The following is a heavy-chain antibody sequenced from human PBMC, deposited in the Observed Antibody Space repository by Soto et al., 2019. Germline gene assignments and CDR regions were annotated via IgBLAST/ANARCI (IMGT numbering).Heavy chain of an antibody. CDR2: IDPSDSYT. CDR1: GYSFTSYW. D-gene: IGHD6-6*01. CDR3: ASHRLAARQYYYGMDV. Sequence: GESLKISCKGSGYSFTSYWISWVRQMPGKGLEWVGRIDPSDSYTNYSPSFQGHVTISADKSISTAYLQWSSLKASDTAMYYCASHRLAARQYYYGMDVWGQGTPVTVSS. V-gene: IGHV5-10-1*01. J-gene: IGHJ6*02.